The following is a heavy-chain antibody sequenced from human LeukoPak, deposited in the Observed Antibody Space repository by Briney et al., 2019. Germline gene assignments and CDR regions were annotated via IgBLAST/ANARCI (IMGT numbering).Heavy chain of an antibody. J-gene: IGHJ5*02. Sequence: SETLSLTCTVSGYSISSGYYWGWLRQPPGKGLEWIGSIYHSGSTYYNPSLKSRVTISVDTSKNQFSLKLNSVTAADTAVYFCARGLAAAYDYNWFDPWGQGTLVTVSS. D-gene: IGHD5-12*01. V-gene: IGHV4-38-2*02. CDR1: GYSISSGYY. CDR3: ARGLAAAYDYNWFDP. CDR2: IYHSGST.